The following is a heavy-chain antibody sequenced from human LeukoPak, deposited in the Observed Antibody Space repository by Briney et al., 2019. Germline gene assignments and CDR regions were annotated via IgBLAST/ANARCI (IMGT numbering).Heavy chain of an antibody. J-gene: IGHJ5*02. D-gene: IGHD2-2*02. V-gene: IGHV1-69*05. CDR2: IIPIFGTA. CDR1: GGTFSSYA. CDR3: ARARCSSTSCYTYWFDP. Sequence: ASVKVSCKASGGTFSSYAISWVRQAPGQGLEWMGGIIPIFGTANYAQKFQGRVTITTDESTSTAYMELSSLRSEDTAVYYCARARCSSTSCYTYWFDPWGQGTLVTVSS.